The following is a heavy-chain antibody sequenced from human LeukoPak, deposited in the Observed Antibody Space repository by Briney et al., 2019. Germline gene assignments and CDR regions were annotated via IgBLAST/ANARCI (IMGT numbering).Heavy chain of an antibody. J-gene: IGHJ4*02. CDR3: ARSPLYYDFWSGYETRFDY. Sequence: SETLSLTCTVSGGSISSYYWSWIRQPPGKGLEWIGYIYYSGSTNYNPFLKSRVTISVDTSKNQFSLKLSSVTAADTAVYYCARSPLYYDFWSGYETRFDYWGQGTLVTVSS. D-gene: IGHD3-3*01. CDR2: IYYSGST. V-gene: IGHV4-59*01. CDR1: GGSISSYY.